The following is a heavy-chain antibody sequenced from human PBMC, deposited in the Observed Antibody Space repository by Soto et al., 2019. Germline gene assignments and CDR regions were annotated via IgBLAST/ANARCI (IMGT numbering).Heavy chain of an antibody. CDR2: ISYDGSNK. J-gene: IGHJ4*02. Sequence: GGSLRLSCAASGFTFSSYGMHWVRQAPGKGLEWVAVISYDGSNKYYADSVKGRFTISRDNSKNTLYLQMNSLRAEDTAVYYCAKDSLPYCSSTSCYEDYWGQGTLVTVSS. CDR1: GFTFSSYG. V-gene: IGHV3-30*18. CDR3: AKDSLPYCSSTSCYEDY. D-gene: IGHD2-2*01.